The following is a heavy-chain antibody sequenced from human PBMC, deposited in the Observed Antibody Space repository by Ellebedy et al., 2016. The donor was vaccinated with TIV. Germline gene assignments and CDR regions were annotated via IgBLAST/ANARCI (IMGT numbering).Heavy chain of an antibody. CDR3: ERMDGSGSYDY. CDR1: GASISSYYW. D-gene: IGHD3-10*01. V-gene: IGHV2-70*18. Sequence: TLSLTCAVSGASISSYYWIWIGQPPGKALEWLALIVWDDDKYYSTSLKTRLTISTDTSKNQVVLTMTNMDPVDTATYYCERMDGSGSYDYWGQGTLVIVSS. CDR2: IVWDDDK. J-gene: IGHJ4*02.